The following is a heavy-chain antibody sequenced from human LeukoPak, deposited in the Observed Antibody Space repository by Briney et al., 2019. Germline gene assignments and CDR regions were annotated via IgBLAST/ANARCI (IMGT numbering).Heavy chain of an antibody. V-gene: IGHV1-8*01. CDR3: ARGVGHRGQEHSYVYYFDY. D-gene: IGHD5-18*01. CDR1: VYTFTSYD. CDR2: INPNSGNT. Sequence: ASVKVACKASVYTFTSYDIYWVRQAAGQGLEWMGWINPNSGNTDYAQKFQGRVTITRDTSISTAYMELSSLRSEDTAVYYCARGVGHRGQEHSYVYYFDYWGQGPPVTVSS. J-gene: IGHJ4*02.